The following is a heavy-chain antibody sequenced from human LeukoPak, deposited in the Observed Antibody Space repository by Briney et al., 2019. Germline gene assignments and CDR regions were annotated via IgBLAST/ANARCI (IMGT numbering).Heavy chain of an antibody. Sequence: PGGSLRLSCAASGFTFSSYAMSWVRQAPGKGLEWVSVISGSGSSTYYADSVKGRFTISRDNSKNTLYLQMNSLRAEDTAVYYCAKVWSGFADTTLYYFDYWGQGTLVTVSS. V-gene: IGHV3-23*01. J-gene: IGHJ4*02. CDR2: ISGSGSST. CDR3: AKVWSGFADTTLYYFDY. D-gene: IGHD1-1*01. CDR1: GFTFSSYA.